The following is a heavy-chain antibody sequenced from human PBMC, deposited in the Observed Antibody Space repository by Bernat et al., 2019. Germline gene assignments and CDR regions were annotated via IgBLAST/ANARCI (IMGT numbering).Heavy chain of an antibody. Sequence: QVQLVESGGGVVQPGRSLRLSCAASGFTFSSYAMHWVRQAPGKGLEWVAVISYDGSNKYYADSVKGRFTISRDNSKNTLYLQMNSLRAEDMAVYYCARAPERVAGTGTYFDYWGQGTLVTVSS. D-gene: IGHD6-19*01. CDR2: ISYDGSNK. V-gene: IGHV3-30-3*01. CDR1: GFTFSSYA. J-gene: IGHJ4*02. CDR3: ARAPERVAGTGTYFDY.